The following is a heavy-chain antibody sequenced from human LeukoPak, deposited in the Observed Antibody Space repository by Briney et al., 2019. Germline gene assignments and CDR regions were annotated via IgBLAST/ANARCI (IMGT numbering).Heavy chain of an antibody. V-gene: IGHV3-48*02. Sequence: GGSLRLSCAASGFTFSSYSMNWVRQAPGKGLEWVSYISSSSGTIYYADSVKGRFTISRDNAKNSLDLQMNSLRDEDTAVYYCARDWGYNFDYWGQGTLVSVSS. J-gene: IGHJ4*02. CDR3: ARDWGYNFDY. CDR1: GFTFSSYS. D-gene: IGHD5-12*01. CDR2: ISSSSGTI.